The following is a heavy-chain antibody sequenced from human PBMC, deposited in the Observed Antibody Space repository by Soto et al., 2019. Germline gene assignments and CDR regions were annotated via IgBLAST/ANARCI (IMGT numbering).Heavy chain of an antibody. CDR2: ISSSSSTI. V-gene: IGHV3-48*01. J-gene: IGHJ6*02. CDR3: ARADSGYSHGYYYYGMDA. Sequence: EVQLVESGGGLVQPGGSLRLCYAASGFTFSSYSMNWVRQAPGKGLEWVSYISSSSSTIYYADSVKGRFTISRDNAKNSLYLQMNSLRAEDTAVYYCARADSGYSHGYYYYGMDAWGQGTTVTVSS. D-gene: IGHD5-12*01. CDR1: GFTFSSYS.